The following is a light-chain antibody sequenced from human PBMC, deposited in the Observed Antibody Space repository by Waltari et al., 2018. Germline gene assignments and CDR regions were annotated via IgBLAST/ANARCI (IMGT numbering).Light chain of an antibody. V-gene: IGKV3-20*01. CDR2: DAS. CDR3: QQYSSTPRT. Sequence: IVLPQSPGTVSLSPGERAALSCRASQTISANYLAWYQQKAGQPPKLLIYDASKRATGIPDRFSGSGSGTDFTLTIARLEPEDFGVYYCQQYSSTPRTFGQGTTVEIK. CDR1: QTISANY. J-gene: IGKJ1*01.